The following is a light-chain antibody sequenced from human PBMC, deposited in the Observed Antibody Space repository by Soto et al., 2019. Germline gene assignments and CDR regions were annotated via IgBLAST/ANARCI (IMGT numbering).Light chain of an antibody. J-gene: IGKJ2*01. CDR2: AAS. V-gene: IGKV1-9*01. Sequence: DIQLTQSPSFLSASVGDRVTITCRASQGISSYLAWYQQKPGKAPKLLIYAASTLQSGVPSRFSGSGSGTEFPLTISSLQPEDFATYYCQQLNSYLPTFGQGTKLEIK. CDR3: QQLNSYLPT. CDR1: QGISSY.